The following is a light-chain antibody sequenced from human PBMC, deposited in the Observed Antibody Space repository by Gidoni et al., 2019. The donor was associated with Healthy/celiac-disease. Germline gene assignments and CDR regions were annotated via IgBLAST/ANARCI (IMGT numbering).Light chain of an antibody. V-gene: IGKV1-39*01. CDR2: AAS. CDR1: RSISTH. CDR3: QQSYNIPLT. Sequence: DIQMTKSPSALSSSVGDRVTLPCRASRSISTHLNWSQQKPGKAPKLLIYAASNLNSGVPSRFSGRGSGTDFTLTISSLQPEDFATYYCQQSYNIPLTFGGGTKVEIK. J-gene: IGKJ4*01.